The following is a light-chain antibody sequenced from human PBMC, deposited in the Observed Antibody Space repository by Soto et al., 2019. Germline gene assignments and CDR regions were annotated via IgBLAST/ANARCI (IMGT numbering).Light chain of an antibody. V-gene: IGKV3-20*01. J-gene: IGKJ5*01. CDR2: GES. CDR1: QSVSSSF. Sequence: IVMPQSPGTLSLSQGDRATLSCRASQSVSSSFLAWYQQKVGQAPRILIYGESSRATGIPDRFSGSGSGTDLTLTISRLEPEDFAVYYCQQYGSSPRTFGQGTRREIK. CDR3: QQYGSSPRT.